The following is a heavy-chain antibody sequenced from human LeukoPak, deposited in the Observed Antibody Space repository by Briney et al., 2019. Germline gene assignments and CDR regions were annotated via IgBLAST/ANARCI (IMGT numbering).Heavy chain of an antibody. D-gene: IGHD6-19*01. V-gene: IGHV3-23*01. CDR1: GFTFSSYA. CDR3: AKDGIAVAGPYNWFDP. J-gene: IGHJ5*02. Sequence: GGSLRLSCAASGFTFSSYAMSWVRQAPGKGLEWVSAISGSGGSTYYAGSVKGRFTISRDNSKNTLYLQMNSLRAEDTAVYYCAKDGIAVAGPYNWFDPWGQGTLVTVSS. CDR2: ISGSGGST.